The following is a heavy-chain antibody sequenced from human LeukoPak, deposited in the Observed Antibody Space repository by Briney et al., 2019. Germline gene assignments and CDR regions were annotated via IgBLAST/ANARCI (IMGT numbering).Heavy chain of an antibody. V-gene: IGHV3-33*01. J-gene: IGHJ4*02. Sequence: GGSLRLSCAASGFTFSSYGMHWVRQAPGKGLEWVAVIWYDGSNKYYADSVKGRFTISRDNSKNTPYLQMNSLRAEDTAVYYCARRLSSGNLDYWGQGTLVTVSS. CDR3: ARRLSSGNLDY. CDR1: GFTFSSYG. D-gene: IGHD3-10*02. CDR2: IWYDGSNK.